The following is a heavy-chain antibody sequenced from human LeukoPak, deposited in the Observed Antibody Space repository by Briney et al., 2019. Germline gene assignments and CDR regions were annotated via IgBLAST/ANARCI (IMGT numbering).Heavy chain of an antibody. D-gene: IGHD2-15*01. J-gene: IGHJ4*02. V-gene: IGHV3-23*01. CDR1: GFTFSSDV. Sequence: GGALRLSCAASGFTFSSDVMGWVRQAPGKGLEWVSVISGSADSTYYADSGKGRFTIYRDNSKNTLYLQMNSLRVEHTAVYYCARAQYCSGGSCYPRYFDYWGQGTLVTVSS. CDR3: ARAQYCSGGSCYPRYFDY. CDR2: ISGSADST.